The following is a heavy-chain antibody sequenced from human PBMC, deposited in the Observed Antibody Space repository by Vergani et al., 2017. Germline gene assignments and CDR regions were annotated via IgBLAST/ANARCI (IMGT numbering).Heavy chain of an antibody. CDR2: IYYNGIT. D-gene: IGHD2-2*01. J-gene: IGHJ5*02. V-gene: IGHV4-39*01. CDR1: GGSISSSSYY. Sequence: QLQLQESGPGLVKPSETLSLTCTVSGGSISSSSYYWGWIRQPPGKGLEWIGSIYYNGITYYNPSLKSRVTISVDTAKNQFSLKLSSVTAADTAVYYCARHRRYCSSTSCRNWFDPWGQGTLVTVSS. CDR3: ARHRRYCSSTSCRNWFDP.